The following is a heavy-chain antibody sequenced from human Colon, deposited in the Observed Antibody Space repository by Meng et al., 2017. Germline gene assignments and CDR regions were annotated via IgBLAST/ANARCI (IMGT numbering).Heavy chain of an antibody. D-gene: IGHD1-26*01. CDR1: GGSISTGGYY. Sequence: QVQVPDAGPGLLKPSQTLSLTCTGAGGSISTGGYYWSWIRQLPGKGLEWIGYIYYSGSTYYNPSLRSLVSISVDTSKNQFSLRLTSVTAADTAVYYCARVRRSGDDFDYWGQGTLVTVSS. J-gene: IGHJ4*02. V-gene: IGHV4-31*01. CDR2: IYYSGST. CDR3: ARVRRSGDDFDY.